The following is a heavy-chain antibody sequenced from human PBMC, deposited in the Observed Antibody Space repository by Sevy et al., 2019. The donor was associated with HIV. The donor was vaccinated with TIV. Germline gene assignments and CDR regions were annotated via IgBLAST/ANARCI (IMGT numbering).Heavy chain of an antibody. CDR3: ARPVSGSWYGRTYNWFDP. CDR2: IYPGDSDT. CDR1: GYSFTSYW. Sequence: GGSLRLSCKGSGYSFTSYWIGWVRQMPGKGLEWMGIIYPGDSDTRYSPSFQGQVTISADKSISTAYLQWSSLKASDTAMYYWARPVSGSWYGRTYNWFDPWGQGTLVTVSS. V-gene: IGHV5-51*01. D-gene: IGHD6-13*01. J-gene: IGHJ5*02.